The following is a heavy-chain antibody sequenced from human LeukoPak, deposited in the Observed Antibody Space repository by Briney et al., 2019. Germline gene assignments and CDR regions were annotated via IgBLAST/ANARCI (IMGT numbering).Heavy chain of an antibody. D-gene: IGHD4-17*01. CDR1: GFTFSSYW. J-gene: IGHJ4*02. CDR3: VRDNFPYGETR. V-gene: IGHV3-74*01. Sequence: GGSLRLSCAASGFTFSSYWIHWVRQAPGKGLVWVSRINSDGSSTSYADSVKGRFTISRDNAKNTLYLQMNGLRAEDTAVYYCVRDNFPYGETRWGQGTLVTVSS. CDR2: INSDGSST.